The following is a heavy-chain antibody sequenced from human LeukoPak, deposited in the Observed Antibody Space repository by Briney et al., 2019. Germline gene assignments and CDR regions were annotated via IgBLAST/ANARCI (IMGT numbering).Heavy chain of an antibody. V-gene: IGHV3-7*01. J-gene: IGHJ6*03. Sequence: GGSLRLSCAASGFTFSNYWMSWVRQAPGKGLEWVTNIKQDGSEKYYVDSVKGRFTISRDNAKNSLYLQMNSLRAEDTAVYYCARDEGSAILGYYYYYMDVWGKGTTVTVSS. CDR3: ARDEGSAILGYYYYYMDV. CDR2: IKQDGSEK. D-gene: IGHD2-2*02. CDR1: GFTFSNYW.